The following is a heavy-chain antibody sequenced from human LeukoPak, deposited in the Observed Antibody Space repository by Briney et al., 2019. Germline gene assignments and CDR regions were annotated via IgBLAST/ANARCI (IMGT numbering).Heavy chain of an antibody. V-gene: IGHV3-48*03. Sequence: PGGSLRLSCAASGFAFSSYEMNWVRQAPGKGLEWVSYISTSGGTIDYADSVQGRFIVSRDNAQNSLYLQMISLRVEDTAFYYCARELKGSGFDPWGQGTLVTVSS. CDR2: ISTSGGTI. CDR1: GFAFSSYE. CDR3: ARELKGSGFDP. D-gene: IGHD6-19*01. J-gene: IGHJ5*02.